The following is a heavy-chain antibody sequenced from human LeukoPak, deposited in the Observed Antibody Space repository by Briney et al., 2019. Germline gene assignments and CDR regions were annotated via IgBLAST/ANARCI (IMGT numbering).Heavy chain of an antibody. Sequence: PGGSLRLSCAASGFTFSSYSMNWVRQPPGKGLEWIGEINHSGSTNYNPSLKSRVTISVDTSKNQFSLKLSSVTAADTAVYYCARGSRGYSYGYFDYWGQGTLVTVSS. CDR1: GFTFSSYS. J-gene: IGHJ4*02. CDR2: INHSGST. CDR3: ARGSRGYSYGYFDY. D-gene: IGHD5-18*01. V-gene: IGHV4-34*01.